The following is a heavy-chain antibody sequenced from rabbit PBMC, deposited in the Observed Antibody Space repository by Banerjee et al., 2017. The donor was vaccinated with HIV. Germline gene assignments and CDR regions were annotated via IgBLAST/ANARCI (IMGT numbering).Heavy chain of an antibody. CDR3: ARGGVIYVGWEL. Sequence: QEQLVESGGGLVTLGGSLKLSCKASGIDFSTYYYICWVRQAPGKGLEWIACIYISSGTTYYASWAKGRFTISKTSSTTVTLQMTSLTAADTATYFCARGGVIYVGWELWGPGTLVTVS. D-gene: IGHD4-2*01. V-gene: IGHV1S45*01. J-gene: IGHJ4*01. CDR1: GIDFSTYYY. CDR2: IYISSGTT.